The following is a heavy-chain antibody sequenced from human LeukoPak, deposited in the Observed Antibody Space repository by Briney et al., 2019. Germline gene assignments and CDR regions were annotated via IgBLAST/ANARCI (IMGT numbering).Heavy chain of an antibody. CDR1: GYTFTSYY. Sequence: GASVKVSCKASGYTFTSYYMHWVRQAPGQGLEWMGWINPKSGGTNYAQKFQGRVTMTRDTSISTAYMELSRLTFDDTAVYFCAREELWVAIDYWGRGTPVTVSS. D-gene: IGHD1-7*01. J-gene: IGHJ4*02. CDR2: INPKSGGT. V-gene: IGHV1-2*02. CDR3: AREELWVAIDY.